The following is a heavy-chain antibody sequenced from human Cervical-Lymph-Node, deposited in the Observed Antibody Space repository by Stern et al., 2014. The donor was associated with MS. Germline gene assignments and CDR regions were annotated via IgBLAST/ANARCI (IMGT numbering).Heavy chain of an antibody. D-gene: IGHD1-1*01. CDR1: GYTFTNNW. CDR2: IYPDDSDI. Sequence: EVQLVESGAEVKKPGESLKISCKGSGYTFTNNWIAWVRQMPGKGLEWMGIIYPDDSDIRYSPSLQGQVTISADKSLSTAYLQWSSLKAGDSAVYYWARHPPRRKWDDPNYGMDVWGQGTTVTVSS. CDR3: ARHPPRRKWDDPNYGMDV. V-gene: IGHV5-51*01. J-gene: IGHJ6*02.